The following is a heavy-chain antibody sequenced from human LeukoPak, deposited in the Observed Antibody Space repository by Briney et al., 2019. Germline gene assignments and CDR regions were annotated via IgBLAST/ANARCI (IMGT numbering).Heavy chain of an antibody. V-gene: IGHV3-48*03. CDR2: ISSSGSTI. CDR3: ARDPQGMDV. Sequence: GGSLRLSCAASGFTFSSYEMNWVRQAPGKGLEWVSYISSSGSTIYHADSVKGRFTISRDNAKNSLYLQMNSLRAEDTAVYYCARDPQGMDVWGKGTTVTVSS. J-gene: IGHJ6*04. CDR1: GFTFSSYE.